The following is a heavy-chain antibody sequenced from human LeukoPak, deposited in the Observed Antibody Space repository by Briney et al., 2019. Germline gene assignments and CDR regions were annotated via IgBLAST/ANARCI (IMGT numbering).Heavy chain of an antibody. Sequence: GGFLRLSCAASGFTLSSYAVSWVRQAPGKGLEWVSVISGSGGATNYAASVMGRFRISRDISKNMLYLLMNTLRAEDTAVYYCAKGDYGGNPDAFDIWGQGTLVTVSP. J-gene: IGHJ3*02. D-gene: IGHD4-23*01. V-gene: IGHV3-23*01. CDR3: AKGDYGGNPDAFDI. CDR2: ISGSGGAT. CDR1: GFTLSSYA.